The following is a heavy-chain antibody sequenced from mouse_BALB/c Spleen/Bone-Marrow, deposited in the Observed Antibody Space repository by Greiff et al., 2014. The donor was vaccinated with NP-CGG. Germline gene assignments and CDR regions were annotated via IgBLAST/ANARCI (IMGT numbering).Heavy chain of an antibody. CDR1: GYTFTDYA. CDR2: IGPYYGEA. D-gene: IGHD3-1*01. CDR3: AIGGSGSVAGPLDY. J-gene: IGHJ4*01. Sequence: QVHVKQSGAELVRPGVSVKISCKGSGYTFTDYAIHWVKQSHAKSLEWIGVIGPYYGEATYNQKFKGKATMTVEKSSSTAYMELVRLTSEDSAIYYCAIGGSGSVAGPLDYWGQGTSVTVSS. V-gene: IGHV1S137*01.